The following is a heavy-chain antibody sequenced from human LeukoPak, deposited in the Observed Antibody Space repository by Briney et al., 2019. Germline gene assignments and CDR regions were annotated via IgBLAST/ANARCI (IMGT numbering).Heavy chain of an antibody. J-gene: IGHJ5*02. V-gene: IGHV1-18*01. CDR1: GYTFTSYG. CDR3: ARVVSRAAAGTGWFDP. CDR2: ISAYNGNT. Sequence: ASVKVSCKASGYTFTSYGISWVRQAPGQGLEWMGWISAYNGNTNYAQKLQGRVTMTTDTSTSTAYMELRSLRSDDTAVYYCARVVSRAAAGTGWFDPWGQGTLVPVTS. D-gene: IGHD6-13*01.